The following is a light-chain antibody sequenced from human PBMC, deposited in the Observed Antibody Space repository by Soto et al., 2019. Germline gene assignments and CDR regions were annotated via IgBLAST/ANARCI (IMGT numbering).Light chain of an antibody. CDR3: QQYNSGPYT. V-gene: IGKV3-15*01. CDR1: QSVNSN. Sequence: ETVMTQSPATLSVSPGERATLSCRASQSVNSNLAWYQQKLGQAPRVLIYGASTRATGIPDRFSGSGSGTEFILTISSLQSEDFAVYYCQQYNSGPYTFGQGTKLEIK. J-gene: IGKJ2*01. CDR2: GAS.